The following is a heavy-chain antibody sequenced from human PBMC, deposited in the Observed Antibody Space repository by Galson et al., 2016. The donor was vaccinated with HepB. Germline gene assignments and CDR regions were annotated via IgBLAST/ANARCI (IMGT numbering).Heavy chain of an antibody. CDR1: GFSVSGKY. D-gene: IGHD3-22*01. CDR2: IFSGDAT. V-gene: IGHV3-53*01. Sequence: SLRLSCAASGFSVSGKYMSWARQAPGKGLEWVSAIFSGDATYYRDSVKGGFTISRDTSKNTLYLQMNNLRAEDTAIYYCEGYSDPFDIWGPGTMVTVSS. CDR3: EGYSDPFDI. J-gene: IGHJ3*02.